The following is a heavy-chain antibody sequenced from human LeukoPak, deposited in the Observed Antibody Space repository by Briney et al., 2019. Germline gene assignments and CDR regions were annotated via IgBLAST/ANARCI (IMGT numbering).Heavy chain of an antibody. CDR3: ARAYGLDV. CDR1: GFTLSTYA. Sequence: GGSLRLSCAASGFTLSTYAMHWVRQAPGKGLEYVSSISSNGDSTYYANSVKGRFSISRDNSKNTLYLQMGSLRAEDTAVYHCARAYGLDVWGQGTTVTVSS. V-gene: IGHV3-64*01. J-gene: IGHJ6*02. CDR2: ISSNGDST.